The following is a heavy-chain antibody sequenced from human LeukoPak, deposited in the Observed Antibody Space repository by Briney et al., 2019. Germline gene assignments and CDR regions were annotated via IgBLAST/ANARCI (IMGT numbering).Heavy chain of an antibody. V-gene: IGHV3-48*01. CDR3: AKGGWTIVGAKYYFDY. Sequence: GGSLRLSCAASGFTFSSYSMNWVRQAPGKGLEWVSYISSSSTIYYADSVKGRFTISRDNAKNSLYLQMNSLRAEDTAVYYCAKGGWTIVGAKYYFDYWGQGTLVTVSS. CDR1: GFTFSSYS. D-gene: IGHD1-26*01. J-gene: IGHJ4*02. CDR2: ISSSSTI.